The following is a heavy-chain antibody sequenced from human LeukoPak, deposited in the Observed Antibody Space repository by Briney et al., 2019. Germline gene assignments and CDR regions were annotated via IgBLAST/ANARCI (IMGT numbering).Heavy chain of an antibody. V-gene: IGHV4-39*01. J-gene: IGHJ4*02. Sequence: SETLSLTCTVSGGSISSSSYYWGWIRQPPGKGLEWIGSIYYSGSTYYNPSLKSRVTISVDTSKNQFSLKLSSVTAADTAVYYCARGRREWGKVVLDYWGQGTLVTVSS. CDR3: ARGRREWGKVVLDY. CDR2: IYYSGST. D-gene: IGHD3-16*01. CDR1: GGSISSSSYY.